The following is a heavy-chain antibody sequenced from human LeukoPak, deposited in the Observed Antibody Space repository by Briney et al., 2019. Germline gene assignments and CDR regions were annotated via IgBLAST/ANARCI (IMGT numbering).Heavy chain of an antibody. J-gene: IGHJ4*02. CDR1: GFAFSNYA. Sequence: PGGSLRLSCAATGFAFSNYAMSWVRQAPGKGLEWVSVISDSGYSTYYADSVKGRFTILRDNSKNTLYLQMNSLRAEDTAVYYCAKSPGTTVTTTPLDYWGQGTLVTVSS. D-gene: IGHD4-17*01. V-gene: IGHV3-23*01. CDR2: ISDSGYST. CDR3: AKSPGTTVTTTPLDY.